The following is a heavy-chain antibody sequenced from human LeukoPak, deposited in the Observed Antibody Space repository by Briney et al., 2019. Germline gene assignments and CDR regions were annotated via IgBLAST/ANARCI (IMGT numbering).Heavy chain of an antibody. CDR1: GFTFSSYA. CDR3: AKDSIAVAVSFHYFDS. CDR2: ISGSGGST. V-gene: IGHV3-23*01. Sequence: GGSETLFCAASGFTFSSYAMSWVRQAPGKGLEWVSAISGSGGSTYYADSVKGRFTISRDNSKNTLYLQMNSLRAEDTAVYYCAKDSIAVAVSFHYFDSWGKETRVTVSS. D-gene: IGHD6-19*01. J-gene: IGHJ4*02.